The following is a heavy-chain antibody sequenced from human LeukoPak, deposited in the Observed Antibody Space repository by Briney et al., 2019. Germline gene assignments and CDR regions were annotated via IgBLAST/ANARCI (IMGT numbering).Heavy chain of an antibody. D-gene: IGHD2-8*01. CDR1: GFTFSNYW. CDR3: ARDVWGRLDY. Sequence: PGGSLRLSCAASGFTFSNYWMGWVRQAPGKGLEYVANIKSDGSETYYVDSVKGRFTISRDNARNSLYLQVNSLRAEDTAVYYCARDVWGRLDYRGQGTLVPVSS. J-gene: IGHJ4*02. V-gene: IGHV3-7*01. CDR2: IKSDGSET.